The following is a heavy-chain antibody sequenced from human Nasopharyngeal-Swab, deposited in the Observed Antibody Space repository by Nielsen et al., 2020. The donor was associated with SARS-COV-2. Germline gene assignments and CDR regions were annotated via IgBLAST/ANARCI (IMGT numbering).Heavy chain of an antibody. V-gene: IGHV4-59*08. J-gene: IGHJ5*02. CDR3: AKLVGSTDWFDP. D-gene: IGHD1-26*01. Sequence: SETLSLTCTVPGGSIINYYWSWIRQPPGKGLEWIGYIYNRGSTNYSPSLKSRVTMSVDTSKNQFSLNLNSVSAADTAVYYCAKLVGSTDWFDPWGQGTLVTVSS. CDR1: GGSIINYY. CDR2: IYNRGST.